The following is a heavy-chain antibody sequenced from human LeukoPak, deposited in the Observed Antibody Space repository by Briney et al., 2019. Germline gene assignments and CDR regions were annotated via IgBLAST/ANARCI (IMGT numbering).Heavy chain of an antibody. V-gene: IGHV3-21*01. J-gene: IGHJ5*02. Sequence: GGSLRLSCIASGFSFSNYNINWVRQAPGKGLEWVSSISGSSSHIHYGDSVKGRFTISRDNSKNTLYLQMNSLRAEDTAVYYCASEGNLVEWEVVAAHNWFDPWGQGTLVTVSS. CDR2: ISGSSSHI. CDR3: ASEGNLVEWEVVAAHNWFDP. CDR1: GFSFSNYN. D-gene: IGHD2-15*01.